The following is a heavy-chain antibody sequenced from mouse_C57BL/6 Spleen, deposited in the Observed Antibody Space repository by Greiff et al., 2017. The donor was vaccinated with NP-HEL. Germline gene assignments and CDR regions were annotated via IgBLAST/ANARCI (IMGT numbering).Heavy chain of an antibody. J-gene: IGHJ1*03. V-gene: IGHV1-18*01. D-gene: IGHD1-1*01. Sequence: EVQLQQSGPELVKPGASVKIPCKASGYTFTDYNMDWVKQSHGKSLEWIGDINPNNGGTIYNQKFKGKATLTVDKSSSTAYMELRSLTSEDTAVYYWARLTTVVDWYFDVWGTRTTVTVSS. CDR1: GYTFTDYN. CDR2: INPNNGGT. CDR3: ARLTTVVDWYFDV.